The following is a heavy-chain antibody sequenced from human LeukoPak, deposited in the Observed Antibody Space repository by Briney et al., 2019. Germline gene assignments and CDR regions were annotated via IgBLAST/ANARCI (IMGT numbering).Heavy chain of an antibody. D-gene: IGHD3-10*01. Sequence: GGSLRLSCAASGFSVSSNYMSWVRQAPGKGLEWVSVIFSGGSTYFADSVKGRFTISRDNSKNTLYLQMNSLRAEDTAVYYCARDRSGSGSYSYDNWGQGTLVTVPS. J-gene: IGHJ4*02. CDR3: ARDRSGSGSYSYDN. CDR1: GFSVSSNY. CDR2: IFSGGST. V-gene: IGHV3-66*01.